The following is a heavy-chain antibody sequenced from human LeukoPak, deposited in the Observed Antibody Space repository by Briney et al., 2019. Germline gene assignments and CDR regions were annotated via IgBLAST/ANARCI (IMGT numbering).Heavy chain of an antibody. D-gene: IGHD1-26*01. CDR3: ARRQGGTYKFDF. Sequence: ASVKFSFKASGYTFTSYGISWVRPAPGQGLEWMGWISVYNDNTNYSQKVQGRVTMTTDTSTSTAYMELRSLRSDDTAVYFCARRQGGTYKFDFWGQGTLATVSS. CDR2: ISVYNDNT. CDR1: GYTFTSYG. V-gene: IGHV1-18*01. J-gene: IGHJ4*02.